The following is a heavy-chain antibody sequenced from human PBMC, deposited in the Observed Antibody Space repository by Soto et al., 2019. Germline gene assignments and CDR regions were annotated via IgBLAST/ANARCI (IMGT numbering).Heavy chain of an antibody. CDR3: ARAHTYDSSGYYLGPDYGMDV. V-gene: IGHV3-33*01. CDR1: GFTFSSYG. Sequence: GGSLRLSCAASGFTFSSYGMHWVRQAPGKGLEWVAVIWYYGSNKYYADFVNGRFTISRDNSKNTLYLQMNSLRAEDTAVYYCARAHTYDSSGYYLGPDYGMDVWGQGTTVTVSS. CDR2: IWYYGSNK. J-gene: IGHJ6*02. D-gene: IGHD3-22*01.